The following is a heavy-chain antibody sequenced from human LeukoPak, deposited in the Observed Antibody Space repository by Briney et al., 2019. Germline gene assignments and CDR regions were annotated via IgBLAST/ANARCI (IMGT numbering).Heavy chain of an antibody. J-gene: IGHJ4*02. CDR2: ISSSSSTI. CDR3: ARDYDSSGRAFDY. CDR1: GFTFSSYW. Sequence: GGSLRLSCAASGFTFSSYWMSWVRQAPGKGLEWVSYISSSSSTIYHADSVKGRFTVSRDNAKKSLYLQMNSLRAEDTAVYYCARDYDSSGRAFDYWGQGTLVTVSS. D-gene: IGHD3-22*01. V-gene: IGHV3-48*01.